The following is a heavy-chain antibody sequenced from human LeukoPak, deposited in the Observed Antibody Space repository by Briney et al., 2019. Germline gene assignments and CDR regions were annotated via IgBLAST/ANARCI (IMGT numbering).Heavy chain of an antibody. V-gene: IGHV3-30*02. D-gene: IGHD3-3*01. Sequence: PGGSLRLSCAASGFTFSTYWMHWVRQAPGKGLEWVAFIRYDGSNKYYADSVKGRFTISRDNSKNTLYLQMNSLRAEDTAVYYCAKAGYDFWSGYSDYWGQGTLVTVSS. CDR3: AKAGYDFWSGYSDY. CDR1: GFTFSTYW. CDR2: IRYDGSNK. J-gene: IGHJ4*02.